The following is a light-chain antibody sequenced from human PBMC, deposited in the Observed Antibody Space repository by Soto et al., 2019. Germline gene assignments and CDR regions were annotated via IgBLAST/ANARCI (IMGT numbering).Light chain of an antibody. CDR1: TSNIGSNS. CDR3: ASWDDTLNAWV. Sequence: QTVVTQPPSASGTPGQRVTISCSGSTSNIGSNSANWYQQFPGTAPKLLIYNYAQRPSGAPDRFSGSRSGTSASLAISELQSDDEAVYYCASWDDTLNAWVFGGGTKLTVL. J-gene: IGLJ3*02. CDR2: NYA. V-gene: IGLV1-44*01.